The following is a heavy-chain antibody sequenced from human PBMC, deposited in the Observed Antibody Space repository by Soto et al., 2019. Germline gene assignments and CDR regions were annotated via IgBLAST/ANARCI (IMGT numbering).Heavy chain of an antibody. CDR3: AHRILRTVFGLVTTTAIYFDF. V-gene: IGHV2-5*02. Sequence: ESGPTVVKPAETLTLTCTYSGFSLTTSGVGVGWIRQSPGKAPEWLALIYWDDDKRYSASLKSRLTITKDTSKNQVVLTMASVDPADTATYYCAHRILRTVFGLVTTTAIYFDFWGQGPPVVVSS. D-gene: IGHD3-3*01. J-gene: IGHJ4*02. CDR2: IYWDDDK. CDR1: GFSLTTSGVG.